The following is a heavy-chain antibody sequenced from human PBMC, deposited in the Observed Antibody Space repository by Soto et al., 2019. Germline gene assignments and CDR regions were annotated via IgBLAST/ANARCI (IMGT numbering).Heavy chain of an antibody. CDR3: ANGITATGQHWYCDL. CDR1: GFTFSSYG. CDR2: ISYDGSNT. V-gene: IGHV3-30*18. D-gene: IGHD6-13*01. J-gene: IGHJ2*01. Sequence: QVQLVESGGGVVQPGRSLRLSCAASGFTFSSYGIHWVRQAPGKGLEWVAVISYDGSNTYYADSVKGRFTISRDNSKDTLYLQMNSLRAEETAVYYCANGITATGQHWYCDLWGRGTLVTVSS.